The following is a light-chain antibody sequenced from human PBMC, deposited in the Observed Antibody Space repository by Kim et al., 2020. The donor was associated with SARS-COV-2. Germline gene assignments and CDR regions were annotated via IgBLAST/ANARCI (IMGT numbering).Light chain of an antibody. CDR2: DAS. J-gene: IGKJ1*01. Sequence: SPGERAHLSCRASQSVSNNDVAWYQQKPGQAPRLLIYDASRRATGIADRFSGSGSGTDFTLTISRLEPEDFAVYHCQQHGSAPWTFGQGTKVEIK. V-gene: IGKV3-20*01. CDR3: QQHGSAPWT. CDR1: QSVSNND.